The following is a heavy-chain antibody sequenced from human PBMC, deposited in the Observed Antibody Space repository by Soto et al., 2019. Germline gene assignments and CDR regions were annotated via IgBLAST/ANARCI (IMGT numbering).Heavy chain of an antibody. J-gene: IGHJ6*03. CDR1: GGSISSYY. CDR2: IYYSGST. CDR3: ARGPYCSGGSCYSGFSYYYYYYMDV. Sequence: PSETLSLTCTVSGGSISSYYWSWIRQPPGKGLEWIGYIYYSGSTNYNPSLKSRVTISVDTSKNQFSLKLSSVTAADTAVYYCARGPYCSGGSCYSGFSYYYYYYMDVWGKGTTVTVSS. D-gene: IGHD2-15*01. V-gene: IGHV4-59*12.